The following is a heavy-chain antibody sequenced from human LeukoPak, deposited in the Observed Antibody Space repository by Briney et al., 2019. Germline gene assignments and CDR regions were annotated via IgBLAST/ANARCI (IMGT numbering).Heavy chain of an antibody. CDR2: ISGSGGSI. CDR1: GFTFSTYA. J-gene: IGHJ3*02. Sequence: GGSLRLSCAASGFTFSTYAMTWVRQAPGKGLEWVSGISGSGGSIYYADSVKGRFTISRDNSKNTLYLQMNSLRAEDTAVYYCAREGMGSYSDAFDIWGQGTMVTVSS. D-gene: IGHD1-26*01. V-gene: IGHV3-23*01. CDR3: AREGMGSYSDAFDI.